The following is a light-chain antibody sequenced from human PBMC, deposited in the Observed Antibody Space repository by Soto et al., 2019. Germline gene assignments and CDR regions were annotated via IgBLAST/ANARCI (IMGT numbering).Light chain of an antibody. J-gene: IGKJ4*01. CDR2: AAS. V-gene: IGKV1-39*01. CDR3: QQSYSTPPT. Sequence: DIQITQSPSSLSSSVLERFTITCRASQSISSYLNWYQQKPGKAPKLLIYAASSLQSGVPSRFSGSGSGTDFTLTISSLQPEDFATYYCQQSYSTPPTFGGGTKVDIK. CDR1: QSISSY.